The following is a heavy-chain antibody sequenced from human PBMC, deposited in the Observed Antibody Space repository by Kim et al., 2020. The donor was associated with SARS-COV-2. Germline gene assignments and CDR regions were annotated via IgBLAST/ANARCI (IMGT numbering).Heavy chain of an antibody. CDR2: VSDSGST. CDR3: AIDRGYRSGWYCSRDSSGMYV. J-gene: IGHJ6*02. D-gene: IGHD6-19*01. V-gene: IGHV4-59*01. Sequence: SETLSLTCTVSGASISSYYWSWIRQPPGKGLEWIGYVSDSGSTNYNPSLKSRVTISIDTSMKHFSLKLTSVTAADTAVYYFAIDRGYRSGWYCSRDSSGMYVWGQGTTVTVSS. CDR1: GASISSYY.